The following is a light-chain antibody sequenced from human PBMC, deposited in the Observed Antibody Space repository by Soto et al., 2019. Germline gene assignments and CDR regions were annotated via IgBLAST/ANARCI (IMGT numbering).Light chain of an antibody. J-gene: IGKJ1*01. CDR2: DAS. CDR1: QSISGW. V-gene: IGKV1-5*01. Sequence: DSQMTQSASTLSASVGDRVTITCRASQSISGWLAWYQQKPGEAPKILIYDASSLESGVPSRFSGSGSGTEFTLTISSLQPDDFATYYCQQYDSYSWTFGQGTKVDIK. CDR3: QQYDSYSWT.